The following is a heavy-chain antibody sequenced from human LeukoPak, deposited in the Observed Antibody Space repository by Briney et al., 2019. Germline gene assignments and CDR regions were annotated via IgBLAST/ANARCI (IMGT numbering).Heavy chain of an antibody. J-gene: IGHJ4*02. V-gene: IGHV4-59*01. CDR1: GGSISSYF. CDR3: ARGDYYGSGADY. CDR2: IYYSGST. D-gene: IGHD3-10*01. Sequence: SETLSLTCTVSGGSISSYFWNWIRQPPGKGLEWIGYIYYSGSTNYNPSLKSRVTISVDTSKNQFPLNLSSVTAADTVVYYCARGDYYGSGADYWGQGTLVTVSS.